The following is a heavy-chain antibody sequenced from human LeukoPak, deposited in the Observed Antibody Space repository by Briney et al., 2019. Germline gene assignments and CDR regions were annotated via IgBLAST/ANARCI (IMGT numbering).Heavy chain of an antibody. CDR1: GFTFSSYD. V-gene: IGHV3-13*05. CDR3: ARATTVTRDWYFDL. Sequence: PGGPLRLSCAASGFTFSSYDMHWVRQATGKGLEWVSAIGTAGDPYYPGSVKGRFTISRENAKNSLYLQMNSLRAGDTAVYYCARATTVTRDWYFDLWGRGTLVTVSS. J-gene: IGHJ2*01. CDR2: IGTAGDP. D-gene: IGHD4-17*01.